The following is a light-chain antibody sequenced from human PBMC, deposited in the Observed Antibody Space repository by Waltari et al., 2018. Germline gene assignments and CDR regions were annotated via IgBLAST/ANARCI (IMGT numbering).Light chain of an antibody. CDR3: QVWDSTSVV. CDR1: NIGSKS. J-gene: IGLJ2*01. V-gene: IGLV3-21*03. CDR2: DDS. Sequence: SYVLTQPPSVSVAPGKTARITWGGNNIGSKSVHWYQQKPGQAPVPVVHDDSDRPSGIPERFSGSNSGNTATLTISRVEAGDGADYFCQVWDSTSVVFGGGTKLTVL.